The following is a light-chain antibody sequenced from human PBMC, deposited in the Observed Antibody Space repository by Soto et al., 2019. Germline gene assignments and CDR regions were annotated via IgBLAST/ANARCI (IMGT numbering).Light chain of an antibody. Sequence: QSALTQPRSVSGSPGQSVTISCTGTSSDVGGYNYVSWYQQHPGKAPKLMIFDVSERPSGVPDRFSGSKSGNTASLIISGLQAEDEADYYCCSYAGNFIFVFGTGT. CDR3: CSYAGNFIFV. J-gene: IGLJ1*01. CDR1: SSDVGGYNY. V-gene: IGLV2-11*01. CDR2: DVS.